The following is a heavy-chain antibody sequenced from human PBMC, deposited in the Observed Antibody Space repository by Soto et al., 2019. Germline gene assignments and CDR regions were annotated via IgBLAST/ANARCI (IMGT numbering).Heavy chain of an antibody. V-gene: IGHV1-8*01. D-gene: IGHD3-10*01. CDR2: VNPNSGYT. J-gene: IGHJ4*02. Sequence: GASVKVSCKASGYTFTNYDITWVGQASGQGLEWVGWVNPNSGYTAYAQKFVGRVTMTRNTPLRTAYMELSSLTSGDTAVYYCARSYPYGWNEYWGQGTLVTVSS. CDR3: ARSYPYGWNEY. CDR1: GYTFTNYD.